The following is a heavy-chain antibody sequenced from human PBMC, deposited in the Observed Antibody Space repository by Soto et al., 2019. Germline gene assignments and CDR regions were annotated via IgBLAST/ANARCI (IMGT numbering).Heavy chain of an antibody. CDR1: GRSFSGYY. CDR3: ARAPDTYYDILTGYYNLDY. V-gene: IGHV4-34*01. CDR2: INHSGGT. D-gene: IGHD3-9*01. Sequence: KSSETLSLTCAVYGRSFSGYYWSWIRQPPGKGLEWIGEINHSGGTNYNPSLKSRVTISVDTSKNQFSLKLSSVTAADTAVYYCARAPDTYYDILTGYYNLDYWGQGTLVTVSS. J-gene: IGHJ4*02.